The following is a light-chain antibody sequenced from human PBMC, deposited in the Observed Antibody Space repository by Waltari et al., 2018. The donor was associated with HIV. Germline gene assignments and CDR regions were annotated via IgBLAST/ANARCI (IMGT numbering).Light chain of an antibody. Sequence: QSVLTQPPSVSAAPGQRVTISCSGSSSNIGNNYVYWYLVFPGAAPKLLIFENNKRPSGIPDRFSGSKSGTSATLGITGLQTGDEADYYCGTWDNSLYAWVFGGGTKLTVL. V-gene: IGLV1-51*02. J-gene: IGLJ2*01. CDR3: GTWDNSLYAWV. CDR2: ENN. CDR1: SSNIGNNY.